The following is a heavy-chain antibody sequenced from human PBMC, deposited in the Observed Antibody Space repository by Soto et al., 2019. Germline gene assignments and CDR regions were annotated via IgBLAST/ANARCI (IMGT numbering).Heavy chain of an antibody. CDR3: ARGALGAVVTPENY. J-gene: IGHJ4*02. V-gene: IGHV3-30-3*01. D-gene: IGHD2-15*01. CDR2: ISYDGCNK. CDR1: GFTFSSYA. Sequence: QVQLVESGGGVVQPGRSLRLSCAASGFTFSSYAMHWVRQAPGTGLEWMAIISYDGCNKYYADSVKGRFTISRDNSENPLFLQMSSLGVEDTAVYYWARGALGAVVTPENYWGQGTLVTVSS.